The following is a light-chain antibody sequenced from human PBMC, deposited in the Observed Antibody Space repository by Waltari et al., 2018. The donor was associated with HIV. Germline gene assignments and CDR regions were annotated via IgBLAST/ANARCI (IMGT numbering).Light chain of an antibody. V-gene: IGKV1-8*01. Sequence: AIRMTQSPSSFSASTGDRVTITCRASQGISSYLAWYQQKPGKAPKLLIYAASTLQSGVPSRFSGSGSETEFTLTISCLQSEDVATYYCQQYYSYPRTFGQGTKVEIK. CDR3: QQYYSYPRT. J-gene: IGKJ1*01. CDR2: AAS. CDR1: QGISSY.